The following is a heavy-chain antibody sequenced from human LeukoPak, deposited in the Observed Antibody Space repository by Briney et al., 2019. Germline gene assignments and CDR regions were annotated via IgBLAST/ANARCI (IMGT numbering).Heavy chain of an antibody. CDR3: AKDIAQGYTFGSIEQDY. Sequence: GRSLRLSCAASGFTFSRYAMSWVRQAPGKGLEWVSAISESGSGTYYADSVKGRFTISRDNSKDTLSLQMNSLRAEDTAVYYCAKDIAQGYTFGSIEQDYWGQGTLVTVSS. J-gene: IGHJ4*02. CDR1: GFTFSRYA. D-gene: IGHD5-18*01. CDR2: ISESGSGT. V-gene: IGHV3-23*01.